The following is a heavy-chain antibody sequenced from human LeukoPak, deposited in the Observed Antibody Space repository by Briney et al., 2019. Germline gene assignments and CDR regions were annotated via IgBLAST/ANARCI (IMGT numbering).Heavy chain of an antibody. CDR2: INPESGDT. V-gene: IGHV1-2*02. J-gene: IGHJ4*02. Sequence: ASVKVSCKASGYTFTDYYIHWVRQAPGQGLEWMGWINPESGDTNSAQKFQGRITMTRDTAITTVYMELRRLRSDDTALFYCARGTVVSRVAAAAYWGQGSLVTVSA. D-gene: IGHD3-22*01. CDR1: GYTFTDYY. CDR3: ARGTVVSRVAAAAY.